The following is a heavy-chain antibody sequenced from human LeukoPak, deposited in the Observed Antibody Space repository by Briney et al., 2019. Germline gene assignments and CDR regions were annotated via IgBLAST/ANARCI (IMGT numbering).Heavy chain of an antibody. CDR2: INHSEST. D-gene: IGHD6-19*01. V-gene: IGHV4-34*01. CDR1: GGSISSYY. J-gene: IGHJ4*02. CDR3: ARHGALYSSGWLNYFDY. Sequence: SETLSLTCTVSGGSISSYYWTWIRQPPGKGLEWIGEINHSESTNYNPSLKSRVTISVDTSKNQFSLKLSSVTAADTAVYYCARHGALYSSGWLNYFDYWGQGTLVTVSS.